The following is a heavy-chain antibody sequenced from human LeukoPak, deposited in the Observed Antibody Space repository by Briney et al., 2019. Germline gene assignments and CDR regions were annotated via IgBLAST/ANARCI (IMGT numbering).Heavy chain of an antibody. J-gene: IGHJ4*02. D-gene: IGHD3-10*01. V-gene: IGHV4-34*01. CDR3: ARELQYYGSGSSRIDY. CDR2: INHSGST. Sequence: SETLSLTCAVYGGSFSGYYWSWIRQPPGKGLEWIGEINHSGSTNYNPSLKSRVTISVDTSKNQFSLKLSSVTAADTAVYYCARELQYYGSGSSRIDYWGQGTLVTVSS. CDR1: GGSFSGYY.